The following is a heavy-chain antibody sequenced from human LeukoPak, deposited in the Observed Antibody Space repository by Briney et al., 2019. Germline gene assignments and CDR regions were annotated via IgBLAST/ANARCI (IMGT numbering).Heavy chain of an antibody. J-gene: IGHJ3*02. CDR3: ARVTKWELRAFDI. V-gene: IGHV4-59*12. Sequence: SETLSLTCTVSGGSISSYYWSWIRQPPGKGLEWIGYIYYSGSTNYNPSLKSRVTISVDTSKNQFSLKLSSVTAADTAVYYCARVTKWELRAFDIWGQGTMVTVSS. CDR2: IYYSGST. D-gene: IGHD1-26*01. CDR1: GGSISSYY.